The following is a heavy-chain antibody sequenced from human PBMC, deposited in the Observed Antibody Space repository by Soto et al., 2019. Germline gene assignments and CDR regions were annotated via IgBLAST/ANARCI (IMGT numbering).Heavy chain of an antibody. CDR2: ISSSSSYI. CDR3: ARDINYDILTGQDAFDI. CDR1: GFTFSSYS. Sequence: PGGSLRLSCAASGFTFSSYSMNWVRQAPGKGLEWVSSISSSSSYIYYADSVKGRFTISRDNAKNSLYLQMNSLRAEDTAVYYCARDINYDILTGQDAFDIWGQGTMVTVSS. D-gene: IGHD3-9*01. J-gene: IGHJ3*02. V-gene: IGHV3-21*06.